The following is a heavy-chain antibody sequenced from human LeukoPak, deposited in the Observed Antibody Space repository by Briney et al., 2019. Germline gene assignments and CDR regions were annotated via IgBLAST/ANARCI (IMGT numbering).Heavy chain of an antibody. CDR1: GYSFTTYW. D-gene: IGHD3-9*01. CDR3: ARRADLTSMDV. CDR2: IYPDDSDT. J-gene: IGHJ6*03. V-gene: IGHV5-51*01. Sequence: GESLKISCKGFGYSFTTYWIAWVRQMPGKGLEWMGIIYPDDSDTRYSPSFQGQVTISADKSIYTAYLQWSSLKASDTAMYYCARRADLTSMDVWGKGTTVTVSS.